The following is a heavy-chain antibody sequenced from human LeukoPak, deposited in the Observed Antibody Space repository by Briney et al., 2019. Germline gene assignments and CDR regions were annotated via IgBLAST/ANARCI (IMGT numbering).Heavy chain of an antibody. Sequence: ASVKVSCKASGYTFTSYYMHWVRQAPGQGLEWMGWISAYNGNTNYAQKLQGRVAMTTDTSTSTAYMELRSLRSDDTAVYYCARDRKWELLTYYYMDVWGKGTTVTVSS. V-gene: IGHV1-18*04. CDR3: ARDRKWELLTYYYMDV. J-gene: IGHJ6*03. CDR1: GYTFTSYY. D-gene: IGHD1-26*01. CDR2: ISAYNGNT.